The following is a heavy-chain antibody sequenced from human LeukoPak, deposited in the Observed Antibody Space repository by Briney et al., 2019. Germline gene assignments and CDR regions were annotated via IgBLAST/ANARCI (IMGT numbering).Heavy chain of an antibody. J-gene: IGHJ6*03. D-gene: IGHD6-6*01. V-gene: IGHV1-18*01. CDR3: ARGRRGRGAARYYYYYMDV. CDR1: GYTFTSYG. Sequence: ASVKVSCKASGYTFTSYGISWVRQAPGQGLEWMGWISAYNGNTNYAQKLQGRVTMTTDTSTSTAYMELRSLRSEDTAVYYCARGRRGRGAARYYYYYMDVWGKGTTVTISS. CDR2: ISAYNGNT.